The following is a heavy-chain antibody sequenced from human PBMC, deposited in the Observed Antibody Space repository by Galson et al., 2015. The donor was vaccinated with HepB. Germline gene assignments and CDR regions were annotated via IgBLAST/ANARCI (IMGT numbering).Heavy chain of an antibody. V-gene: IGHV4-34*01. Sequence: LSLTCAVYGGSFSGYYWSWIRQPPGKGLEWIGEINHSGSTNYNPSLKSRVTISVDTSKNQFSLKLSSVTAADTAVYYCARGGGIAVAETFDYWGQGTLVTVSS. CDR2: INHSGST. J-gene: IGHJ4*02. CDR3: ARGGGIAVAETFDY. D-gene: IGHD6-19*01. CDR1: GGSFSGYY.